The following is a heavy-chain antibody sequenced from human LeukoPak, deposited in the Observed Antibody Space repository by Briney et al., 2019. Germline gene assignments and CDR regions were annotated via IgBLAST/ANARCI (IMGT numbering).Heavy chain of an antibody. J-gene: IGHJ4*02. CDR2: ISSSSSYI. D-gene: IGHD6-19*01. V-gene: IGHV3-21*01. CDR3: ARGSSGEFF. Sequence: PGGSLRLSRAASGFTFSSYSMNWVRQAPGKGLEWVSSISSSSSYIYYADSVKGRFTISRDNAKNSLYLQMNSLRAEDTAVYYCARGSSGEFFWGQGTLVTVSS. CDR1: GFTFSSYS.